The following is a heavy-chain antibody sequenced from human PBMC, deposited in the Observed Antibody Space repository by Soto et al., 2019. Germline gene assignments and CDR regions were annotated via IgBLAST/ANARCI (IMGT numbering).Heavy chain of an antibody. CDR2: INAGNGNT. CDR3: ARWGAKTDNWFDP. D-gene: IGHD3-16*01. J-gene: IGHJ5*02. CDR1: GYTFTIYA. Sequence: GASVNVSCTASGYTFTIYAMHWVRQAPGQRLEWMGWINAGNGNTKYSQKFQGRVTITRDTSASTAYMELSSLRSEDTAVYYCARWGAKTDNWFDPWGQGTLVTVSS. V-gene: IGHV1-3*01.